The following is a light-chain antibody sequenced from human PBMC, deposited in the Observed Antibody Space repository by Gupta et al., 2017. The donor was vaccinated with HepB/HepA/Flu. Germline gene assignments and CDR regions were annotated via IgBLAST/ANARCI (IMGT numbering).Light chain of an antibody. CDR2: AAS. J-gene: IGKJ1*01. CDR3: LQDYNYPRT. Sequence: TQSPSSLSASGGDRVTITCRAGQAIRNDLGWYQQKPGKAPVLLIYAASTLQSGVPSRFNGSGSGTDFTLTISSLQAEDFATYYCLQDYNYPRTFGQGTRVEIK. CDR1: QAIRND. V-gene: IGKV1-6*01.